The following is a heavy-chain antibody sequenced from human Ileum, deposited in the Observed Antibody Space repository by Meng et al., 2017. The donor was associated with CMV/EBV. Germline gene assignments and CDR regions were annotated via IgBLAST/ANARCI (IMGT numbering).Heavy chain of an antibody. J-gene: IGHJ6*01. CDR1: GFTFSDYY. V-gene: IGHV3-11*01. D-gene: IGHD3-3*01. CDR3: ARGDKRLVEWLLNRGYFNYGKDV. Sequence: GGSLRLSCAASGFTFSDYYMTWIRQAPGKGLEWVSCISSSGSSIYYADSLKGRFTISRDNAKNSLYLQMNSLRAEDTAVYYCARGDKRLVEWLLNRGYFNYGKDVCGQGITTVSS. CDR2: ISSSGSSI.